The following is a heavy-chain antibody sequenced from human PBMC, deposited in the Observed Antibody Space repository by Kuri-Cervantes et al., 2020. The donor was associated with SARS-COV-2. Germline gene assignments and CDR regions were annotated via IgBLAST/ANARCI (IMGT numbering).Heavy chain of an antibody. Sequence: SETLSLTCAVSGDSISSGNHYWSWIRQPAGKGLEWIGYVYTNGRTNYNPSLKSRVTISVDTSKNQFSLRLSSVAAADTAIYHCAREDTSTIDFWGQGTLVTVSS. D-gene: IGHD2-2*01. J-gene: IGHJ4*02. V-gene: IGHV4-61*09. CDR2: VYTNGRT. CDR1: GDSISSGNHY. CDR3: AREDTSTIDF.